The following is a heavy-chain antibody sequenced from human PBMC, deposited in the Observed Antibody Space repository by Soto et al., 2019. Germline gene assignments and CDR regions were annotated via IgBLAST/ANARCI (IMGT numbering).Heavy chain of an antibody. D-gene: IGHD3-9*01. CDR1: GYTFTGYY. J-gene: IGHJ6*01. Sequence: GASVKVSCKASGYTFTGYYMHWVRQAPGQGLEWMGWINPNSGGANYAQKFQGWVTMTRDTSISTAYMELSRLRSDDTAVYYCARATGGYFDWLASYGMDVWGQGTTVTVSS. CDR2: INPNSGGA. CDR3: ARATGGYFDWLASYGMDV. V-gene: IGHV1-2*04.